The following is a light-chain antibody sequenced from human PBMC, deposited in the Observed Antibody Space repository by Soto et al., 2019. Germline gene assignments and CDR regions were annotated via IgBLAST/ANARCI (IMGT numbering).Light chain of an antibody. CDR2: GEA. CDR3: QQYGRGVT. Sequence: TQSPVTLSLSPGKRPTRSFMASHVVSSSYLAWYQQKPGQAPRLLIHGEASRATGIPDMFSGTGSGTDFTLPISRLEPEDLAVDYCQQYGRGVTFGEGNHWRL. V-gene: IGKV3-20*01. CDR1: HVVSSSY. J-gene: IGKJ5*01.